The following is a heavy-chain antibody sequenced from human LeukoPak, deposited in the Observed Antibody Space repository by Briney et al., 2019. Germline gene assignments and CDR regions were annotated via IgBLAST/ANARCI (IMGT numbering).Heavy chain of an antibody. CDR2: ISYDGSNK. CDR3: ASPYEFGY. V-gene: IGHV3-30*04. Sequence: GRSLRLSCAASGFTFSSYAMHWVRQAPGKGLEWVAVISYDGSNKYYADSVKGRFTISRDNSKNTLYLQMNSLRAEDTAVYYCASPYEFGYWGQGTLVTVSS. CDR1: GFTFSSYA. J-gene: IGHJ4*02. D-gene: IGHD5-12*01.